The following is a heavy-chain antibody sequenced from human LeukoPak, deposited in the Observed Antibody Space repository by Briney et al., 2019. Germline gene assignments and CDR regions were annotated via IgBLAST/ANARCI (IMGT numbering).Heavy chain of an antibody. CDR3: VRGGPFPSGSSSREYYLDY. CDR1: GYDFINYG. CDR2: RSIYNGNT. D-gene: IGHD6-6*01. J-gene: IGHJ4*02. V-gene: IGHV1-18*01. Sequence: WASVEVSCKASGYDFINYGISWVRQAPGQGFEWMGWRSIYNGNTDYKLQGRVTMTTDKSTSTAYMEVRSLRSDDTAVYYCVRGGPFPSGSSSREYYLDYWGQGTLVTVSS.